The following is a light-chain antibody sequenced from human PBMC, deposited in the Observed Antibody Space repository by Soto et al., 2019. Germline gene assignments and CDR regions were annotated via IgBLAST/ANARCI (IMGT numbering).Light chain of an antibody. J-gene: IGKJ3*01. Sequence: EILMTQSPATLSVSPGERATLSCRASQSVGNNLAWYQQRPDQAPRLLIYGASTRATDIPTRFSGSGSGTEFTHTINSLQSEYFALYYCQQYNKWPLFTFGPGTRVDI. CDR3: QQYNKWPLFT. V-gene: IGKV3-15*01. CDR2: GAS. CDR1: QSVGNN.